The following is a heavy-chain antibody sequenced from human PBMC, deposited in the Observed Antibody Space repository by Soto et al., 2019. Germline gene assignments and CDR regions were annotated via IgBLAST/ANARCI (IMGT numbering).Heavy chain of an antibody. J-gene: IGHJ2*01. V-gene: IGHV3-15*01. CDR3: TTFLSGHYYDSSGYYYSRYFDL. Sequence: EVQLVESGGGLVKPGGSLRLSCAASGFTFSNAWMSWVRQAPGKGLEWVGRIKSKTDGGTTDYAAPVKGRFTISRDDSKNTLYLQMNSLKTEDTAVYYCTTFLSGHYYDSSGYYYSRYFDLWGRGTLVTVSS. D-gene: IGHD3-22*01. CDR2: IKSKTDGGTT. CDR1: GFTFSNAW.